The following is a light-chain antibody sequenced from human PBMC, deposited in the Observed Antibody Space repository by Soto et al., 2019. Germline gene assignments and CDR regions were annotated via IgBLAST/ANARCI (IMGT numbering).Light chain of an antibody. CDR1: SSDVGGYNY. CDR3: CSYTTSNTRQIV. V-gene: IGLV2-14*01. CDR2: DVS. Sequence: QSALTQPASVSGSPGQSITISCTGTSSDVGGYNYVSWYQQHPGKAPKFMIYDVSNRPSGVSNRFSGSKSGNTASLTISVLQAEDEAEYYCCSYTTSNTRQIVFGTGTKLTVL. J-gene: IGLJ1*01.